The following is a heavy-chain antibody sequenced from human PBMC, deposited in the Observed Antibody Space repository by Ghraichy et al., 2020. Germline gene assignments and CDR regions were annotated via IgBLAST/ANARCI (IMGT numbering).Heavy chain of an antibody. CDR3: AIPGWGSGSYTPDAVDI. CDR2: ISGSGGST. J-gene: IGHJ3*02. Sequence: GGSLRLSCAASGFTFSSYAMSWVRQAPGKGLEWVSAISGSGGSTYYADSVKGRFPISRDNSKNTLYLQMNSLRAEDTAVYYCAIPGWGSGSYTPDAVDIWGQGTMVTVSS. CDR1: GFTFSSYA. D-gene: IGHD3-10*01. V-gene: IGHV3-23*01.